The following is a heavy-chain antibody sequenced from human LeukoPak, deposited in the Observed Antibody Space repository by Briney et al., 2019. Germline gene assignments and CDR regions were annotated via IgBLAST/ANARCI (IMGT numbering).Heavy chain of an antibody. CDR2: IWYDGSNI. D-gene: IGHD3-22*01. J-gene: IGHJ4*02. CDR1: GISFSSHG. V-gene: IGHV3-33*01. Sequence: PGGSLRLSCAASGISFSSHGMHWVRQAPGKGLEWVAVIWYDGSNIYYTDSVKGRFTISRGNSKNTLYLQMNSLRAEDTALYYCARARNDYDSNGFSLLDYSGQGTLVTVSS. CDR3: ARARNDYDSNGFSLLDY.